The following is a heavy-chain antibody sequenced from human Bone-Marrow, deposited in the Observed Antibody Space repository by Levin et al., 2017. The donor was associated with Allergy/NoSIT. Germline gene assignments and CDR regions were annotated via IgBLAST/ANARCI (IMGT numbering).Heavy chain of an antibody. CDR3: ATSFDI. Sequence: QPGGSLRLSCAASGFSFSNFWMSWVRQTPGKGLEYVANIKEDGSEKYYVDSVKGRFTISRDNAKDSVYLQMSSLRAEDTAVYYCATSFDIWGQGTKVTVSS. CDR1: GFSFSNFW. J-gene: IGHJ3*02. CDR2: IKEDGSEK. V-gene: IGHV3-7*01.